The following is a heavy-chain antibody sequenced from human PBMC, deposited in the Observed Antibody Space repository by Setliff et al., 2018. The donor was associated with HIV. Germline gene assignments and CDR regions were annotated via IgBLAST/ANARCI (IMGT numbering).Heavy chain of an antibody. D-gene: IGHD5-12*01. CDR1: GFTFSSYA. J-gene: IGHJ4*02. V-gene: IGHV3-23*01. CDR2: ISGSGGST. CDR3: AKDPRAAVATICDY. Sequence: GASVKVSCAASGFTFSSYAMSWVRQAPGKGLERVSAISGSGGSTYYADSVKGRFTISRDNSKNTLYLQMNSLRAEDTAVYYCAKDPRAAVATICDYWGQGTLVTVSS.